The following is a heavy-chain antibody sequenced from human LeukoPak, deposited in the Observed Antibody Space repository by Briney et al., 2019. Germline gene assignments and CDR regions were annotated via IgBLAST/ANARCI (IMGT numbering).Heavy chain of an antibody. CDR2: LYYSGST. CDR3: ARYYIGSYAFDY. CDR1: GGSISSSKYY. J-gene: IGHJ4*02. Sequence: PSETLSLTCTVSGGSISSSKYYWGWIRHPPGEGLEWIVFLYYSGSTYYTPSPKRRVTMSVDTSKNQFSLKLSSLTAADTAVYYCARYYIGSYAFDYWGQGTLVTVSS. V-gene: IGHV4-39*01. D-gene: IGHD1-26*01.